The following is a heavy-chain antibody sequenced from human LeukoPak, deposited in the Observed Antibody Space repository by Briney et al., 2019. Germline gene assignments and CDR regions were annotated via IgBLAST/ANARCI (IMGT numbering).Heavy chain of an antibody. V-gene: IGHV4-34*01. Sequence: SETLSLTCAVYGGSFSGYYWSWIRQPPGKGLEWIGEINHSGSTNYNLSLKSRVTISVDTSKNQFSLKLSSVTAADTAVYYCARGGYFDHWGQGTLVTVSS. CDR3: ARGGYFDH. D-gene: IGHD3-10*01. J-gene: IGHJ4*02. CDR1: GGSFSGYY. CDR2: INHSGST.